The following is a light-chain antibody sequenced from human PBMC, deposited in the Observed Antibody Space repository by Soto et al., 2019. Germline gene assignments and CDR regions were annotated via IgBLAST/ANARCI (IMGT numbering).Light chain of an antibody. Sequence: DIKVTQSQSSLSASVGARVTLTCRASQSISSYLNWYQQKPGKAPKLLIYAASSLQSGVPSRFSGSGSGTDFTLTISSLQPEDFAPYYCQQSYSTPYTFGQGTRLEI. J-gene: IGKJ5*01. V-gene: IGKV1-39*01. CDR1: QSISSY. CDR2: AAS. CDR3: QQSYSTPYT.